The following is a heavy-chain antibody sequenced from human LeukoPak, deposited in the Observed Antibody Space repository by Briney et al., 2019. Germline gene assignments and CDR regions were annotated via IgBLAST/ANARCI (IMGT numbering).Heavy chain of an antibody. Sequence: SETLSLTCAVYGGSFSGYYWSWIRQPPGKGLEWIGYIYYSGSTYYNPSLKSRVTISVDTSKNQFSLKLSSVTAADTAVYYCARRSSTSYGMDVWGQGTTVTVSS. J-gene: IGHJ6*02. CDR2: IYYSGST. CDR3: ARRSSTSYGMDV. CDR1: GGSFSGYY. D-gene: IGHD2-2*01. V-gene: IGHV4-34*09.